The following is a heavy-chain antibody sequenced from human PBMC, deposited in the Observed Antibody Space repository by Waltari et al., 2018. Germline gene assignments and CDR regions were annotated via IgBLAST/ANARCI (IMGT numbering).Heavy chain of an antibody. Sequence: QVQLQESGPGLVKPSPTLSLTCTVSGGSISSGSYYWSWIRQPAGKGLEWIGYVYTSGSTNYHPSLTSRVTISVDTSRNQFALKLSSVTAADTAVYYCARDQTSKLDAFDLWGQGTMVTVSS. CDR3: ARDQTSKLDAFDL. CDR1: GGSISSGSYY. CDR2: VYTSGST. J-gene: IGHJ3*01. V-gene: IGHV4-61*09. D-gene: IGHD2-15*01.